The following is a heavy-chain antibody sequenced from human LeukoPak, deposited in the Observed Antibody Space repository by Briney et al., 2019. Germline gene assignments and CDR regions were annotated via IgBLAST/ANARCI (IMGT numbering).Heavy chain of an antibody. CDR3: ARAEGHYDFWSGYHNWFDP. V-gene: IGHV3-7*01. Sequence: GGSLRLSCAASGFTFSSYWMSWVRQAPGKGLEWVANIKQDGSEKYYVDSVKGRFAISRDNAKNSQYLQMNSLRAEDTAVYYCARAEGHYDFWSGYHNWFDPWGQGTLVTVSS. J-gene: IGHJ5*02. CDR1: GFTFSSYW. CDR2: IKQDGSEK. D-gene: IGHD3-3*01.